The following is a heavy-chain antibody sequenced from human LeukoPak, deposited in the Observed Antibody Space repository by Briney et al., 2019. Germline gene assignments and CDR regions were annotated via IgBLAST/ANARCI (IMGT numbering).Heavy chain of an antibody. Sequence: PGGSLRLSCAAPGYTFSYYWMHWVRQVPGRGLVWVSPIDTYGRTTTYADSVKGRFTISRENVQNTLYLEMNSLRAEDTAVYYCARDVAGAGSYWGQGIMVTVSS. CDR2: IDTYGRTT. D-gene: IGHD3-10*01. CDR1: GYTFSYYW. V-gene: IGHV3-74*01. CDR3: ARDVAGAGSY. J-gene: IGHJ4*02.